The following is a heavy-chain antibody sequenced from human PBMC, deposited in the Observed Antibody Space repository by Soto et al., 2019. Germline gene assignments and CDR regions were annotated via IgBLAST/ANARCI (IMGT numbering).Heavy chain of an antibody. CDR1: GFTFSTYG. CDR2: ISYDGTNK. CDR3: AKDLQSYGDYDYYCYGMDV. J-gene: IGHJ6*02. D-gene: IGHD4-17*01. V-gene: IGHV3-30*18. Sequence: QVQLVESGGGEVQPGRSLTISCAASGFTFSTYGMHWVRQTPGKGLEWVAVISYDGTNKFSSDSVKGRFTISRDNFKNTPTLQKNSLRADDTAVYSCAKDLQSYGDYDYYCYGMDVWGLGTRVTVSS.